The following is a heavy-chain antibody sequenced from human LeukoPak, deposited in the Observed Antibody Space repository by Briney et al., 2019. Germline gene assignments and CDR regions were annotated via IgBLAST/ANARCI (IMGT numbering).Heavy chain of an antibody. CDR2: ISSSSSTI. D-gene: IGHD4-17*01. Sequence: GGSLRLSCAASGFTFSSYSMNWVRQAPGKGLEWVSYISSSSSTIYYADSVKGRFTISRDNAKNSLYLQMNSLRAEDTAVYYCARDHGDYTFDYWGQGTLVTVSS. J-gene: IGHJ4*02. CDR1: GFTFSSYS. V-gene: IGHV3-48*04. CDR3: ARDHGDYTFDY.